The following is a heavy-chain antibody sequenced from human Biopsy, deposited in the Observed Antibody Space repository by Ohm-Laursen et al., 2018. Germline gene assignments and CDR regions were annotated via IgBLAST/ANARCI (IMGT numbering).Heavy chain of an antibody. J-gene: IGHJ6*02. D-gene: IGHD6-6*01. Sequence: SLRLSCTASGFPFSDYYMRWIRQAPGKGLEWISYISETSSHIYDADSVKGRFTVARDNAKNSLYLQLNSLRAEDTAVYYCARDSRRTAREGGMDVWGQGTTVTVSS. CDR2: ISETSSHI. CDR3: ARDSRRTAREGGMDV. CDR1: GFPFSDYY. V-gene: IGHV3-11*06.